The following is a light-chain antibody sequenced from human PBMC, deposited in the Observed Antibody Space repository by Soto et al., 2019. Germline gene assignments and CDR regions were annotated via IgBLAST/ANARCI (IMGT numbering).Light chain of an antibody. CDR1: NSDVGGYNY. CDR2: DVS. J-gene: IGLJ2*01. CDR3: SSYTTSTTRV. V-gene: IGLV2-14*03. Sequence: QSALTQPASVSGSPGQSITISCTGTNSDVGGYNYVSWYQHHPGKAPKLMIYDVSNRPSGVSNPFSGSKSGNTASLTISGLQAEDEADYYCSSYTTSTTRVFGGGTKLTVL.